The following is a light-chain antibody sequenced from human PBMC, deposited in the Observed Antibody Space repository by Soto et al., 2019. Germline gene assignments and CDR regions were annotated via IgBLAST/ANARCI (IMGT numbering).Light chain of an antibody. CDR3: QQCGSSPPWT. V-gene: IGKV3-20*01. CDR1: QSLNSDF. Sequence: EIVSTQSPGTLSLSPGDRATLSCRASQSLNSDFLAWYQQKPGQAPRLLMYAAYRRATGIPDRFSGGGSGTDFTLTISRLESEDAAVYYCQQCGSSPPWTFGQGTKVDIK. J-gene: IGKJ1*01. CDR2: AAY.